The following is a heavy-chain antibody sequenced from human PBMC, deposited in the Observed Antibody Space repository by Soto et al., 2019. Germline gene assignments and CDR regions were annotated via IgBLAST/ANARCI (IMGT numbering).Heavy chain of an antibody. CDR2: ISSSSSYI. V-gene: IGHV3-21*01. CDR3: ARGFTLGYYYMDV. D-gene: IGHD3-16*01. J-gene: IGHJ6*03. CDR1: GFTFRSYS. Sequence: GGSLRLSCAASGFTFRSYSMNWVRQAPGKGLEWVSSISSSSSYIYYADSVKGRFTISRDNAKNSLYLQMNSLRAEDTAAYYCARGFTLGYYYMDVWGKGTTVTVSS.